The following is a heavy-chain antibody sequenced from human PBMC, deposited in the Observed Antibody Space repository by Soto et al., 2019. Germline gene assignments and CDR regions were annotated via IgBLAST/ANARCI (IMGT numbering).Heavy chain of an antibody. CDR3: APQDSSSWSGWFDP. D-gene: IGHD6-13*01. CDR2: IYWDDEK. Sequence: TLSLTCAVSGGSISSGVYSWSWIRQPPGKALEWLALIYWDDEKRYSPSLKSRLTITKDTSKNQVVLTMTNMHPVDTATYYCAPQDSSSWSGWFDPWGQGTLVTSPQ. CDR1: GGSISSGVYS. J-gene: IGHJ5*02. V-gene: IGHV2-5*08.